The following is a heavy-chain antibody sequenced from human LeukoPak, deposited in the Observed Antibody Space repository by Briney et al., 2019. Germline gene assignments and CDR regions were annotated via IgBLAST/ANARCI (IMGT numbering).Heavy chain of an antibody. CDR3: ARTPDGADY. J-gene: IGHJ4*02. CDR2: IKQDGTEI. D-gene: IGHD3-10*01. Sequence: GGSLRLSWAASGFTFNNYWMTWFRKAPGQGLEWVANIKQDGTEIFYVDSVRGRFIISRDNAENSLYLQMNSLRVEDTAVYYCARTPDGADYWGQGTLVTVSS. CDR1: GFTFNNYW. V-gene: IGHV3-7*01.